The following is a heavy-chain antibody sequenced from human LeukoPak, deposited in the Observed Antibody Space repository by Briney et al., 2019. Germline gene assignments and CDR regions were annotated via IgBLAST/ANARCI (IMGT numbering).Heavy chain of an antibody. CDR2: IRYDGSNK. CDR3: AKAPVYYGSGRNSWFDP. V-gene: IGHV3-30*02. D-gene: IGHD3-10*01. CDR1: GFTLSSYG. Sequence: GGSLRLSCAASGFTLSSYGMHWVRQAPGKGLEWVAFIRYDGSNKYYADSVKGRFTISRDNSKNTLYLQMNSLRAEDTAVYYCAKAPVYYGSGRNSWFDPWGQGTLVTVSS. J-gene: IGHJ5*02.